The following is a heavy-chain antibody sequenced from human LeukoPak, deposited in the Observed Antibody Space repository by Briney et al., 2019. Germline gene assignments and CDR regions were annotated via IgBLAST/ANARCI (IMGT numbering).Heavy chain of an antibody. D-gene: IGHD2-21*01. V-gene: IGHV3-7*01. CDR2: INQDGREE. Sequence: GGSLRLSCVASGFPSYYIYWMAWFRQAPGKGLEWVATINQDGREEYYVDSVRGRFSISRDNARNSLYLHMHSLRADDTAVYYCAREYYSSFDYWGQGALVTVSS. CDR1: GFPSYYIYW. J-gene: IGHJ4*02. CDR3: AREYYSSFDY.